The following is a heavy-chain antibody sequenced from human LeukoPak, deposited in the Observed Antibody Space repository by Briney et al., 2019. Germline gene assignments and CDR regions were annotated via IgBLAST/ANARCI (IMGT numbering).Heavy chain of an antibody. V-gene: IGHV1-18*01. CDR1: GYTFTSYG. CDR3: ARGDSSSWYVFDY. Sequence: ASVKVSCKASGYTFTSYGISWVRQAPGQGLEWMGWISAYNGNTNYAQKLQGRVTITADESTSTAYMELSSLRSEDTAVYYCARGDSSSWYVFDYWGQGTLVTVSS. CDR2: ISAYNGNT. D-gene: IGHD6-13*01. J-gene: IGHJ4*02.